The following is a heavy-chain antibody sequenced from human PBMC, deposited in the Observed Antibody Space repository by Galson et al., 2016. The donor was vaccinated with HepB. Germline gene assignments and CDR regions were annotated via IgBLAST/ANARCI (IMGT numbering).Heavy chain of an antibody. CDR1: GFTFSSYA. V-gene: IGHV3-33*06. CDR2: IWYDGSNK. D-gene: IGHD2-15*01. CDR3: AKVLRVSGPDDYFDS. Sequence: SLRLSCAASGFTFSSYALHWVRQAPGKGLEWVAVIWYDGSNKYYADSVKGRFTISRDNSKNTLYLQMNSLRAEDTAVYYCAKVLRVSGPDDYFDSWGQGTLVTVSS. J-gene: IGHJ4*02.